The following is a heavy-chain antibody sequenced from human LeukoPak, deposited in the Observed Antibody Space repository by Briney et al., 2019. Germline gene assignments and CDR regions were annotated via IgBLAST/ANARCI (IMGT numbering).Heavy chain of an antibody. V-gene: IGHV1-69*13. D-gene: IGHD2-21*02. CDR1: GGTFSSYA. J-gene: IGHJ4*02. CDR2: IIPIFGTA. Sequence: ASVKVSCKDSGGTFSSYAISWVRQAPGQGLEWMGGIIPIFGTANYTQKFQGRVTITADESTSTAYMELSSLRSEDTAVYYCEVAYCGGDCIYYFDYWGQGTLVTVSS. CDR3: EVAYCGGDCIYYFDY.